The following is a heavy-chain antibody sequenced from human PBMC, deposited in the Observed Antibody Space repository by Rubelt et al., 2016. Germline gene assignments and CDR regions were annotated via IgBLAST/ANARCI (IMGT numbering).Heavy chain of an antibody. J-gene: IGHJ4*02. D-gene: IGHD3-3*01. CDR2: IYYSGST. Sequence: QVQLQESGPGLVKPSQTLSLTCTVSGGSISSYYWSWIRQPPGKGLEWIGYIYYSGSTNYNPSLKIRVTRSVDTSKNQLSLKLSSVTAADTAVYYCARDDTAFGVGIADYWGQGTLVTVSS. CDR1: GGSISSYY. CDR3: ARDDTAFGVGIADY. V-gene: IGHV4-59*12.